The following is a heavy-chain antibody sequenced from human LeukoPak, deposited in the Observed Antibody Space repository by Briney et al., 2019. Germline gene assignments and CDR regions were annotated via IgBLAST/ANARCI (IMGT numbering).Heavy chain of an antibody. CDR2: IYYTGST. CDR1: VGSISSSSYY. J-gene: IGHJ4*02. CDR3: ARGSGSSAGFYF. D-gene: IGHD3-10*01. V-gene: IGHV4-39*01. Sequence: PSGTLSLTRTVSVGSISSSSYYWGWIRQPPGKGLEWIGSIYYTGSTYYNPPLKSRVTISVDTSKNQFSRKLTSVTAADTAVYYCARGSGSSAGFYFWGQGTLVTVSS.